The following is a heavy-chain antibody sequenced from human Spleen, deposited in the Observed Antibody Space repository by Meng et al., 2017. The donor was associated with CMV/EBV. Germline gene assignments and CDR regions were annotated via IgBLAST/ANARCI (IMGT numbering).Heavy chain of an antibody. CDR2: IYYSGYT. V-gene: IGHV4-61*01. D-gene: IGHD4-17*01. CDR1: GGSVSSDNYY. J-gene: IGHJ4*02. Sequence: SLTCTVYGGSVSSDNYYWSWIRQSPAKGLEYIGCIYYSGYTNYNPSLESRVTISLDTSQNQFSLRLTSVTAADTAIYYCARHAYGTDSWGQGTLVTVSS. CDR3: ARHAYGTDS.